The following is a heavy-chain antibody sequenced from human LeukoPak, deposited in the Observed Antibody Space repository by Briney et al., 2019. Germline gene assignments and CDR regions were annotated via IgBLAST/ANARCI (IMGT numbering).Heavy chain of an antibody. J-gene: IGHJ5*02. CDR2: INPSGGST. CDR1: GYTFTSYY. Sequence: ASVKVSCKASGYTFTSYYMHWVRQAPGQGLEWMGIINPSGGSTSYAQKFQGRVTMTRDTSTSTVYMELSSLRSEDTAVYYCARLYCSGGSCYSHWFDPWGQGTLVTVSS. V-gene: IGHV1-46*01. D-gene: IGHD2-15*01. CDR3: ARLYCSGGSCYSHWFDP.